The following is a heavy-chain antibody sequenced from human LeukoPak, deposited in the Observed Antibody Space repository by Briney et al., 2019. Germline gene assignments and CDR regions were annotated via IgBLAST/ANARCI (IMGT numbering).Heavy chain of an antibody. Sequence: SETLSLTCAVYGGSLSGYYWSWIRQPPGKGLEWIGEINHSGSTNYNPSLKSRVTISVDASKNQFSLKPSSVTAADTAVYYCARALPRGFWSVYPLFDPWGQGTLVTVSS. CDR1: GGSLSGYY. D-gene: IGHD3-3*01. J-gene: IGHJ5*02. CDR3: ARALPRGFWSVYPLFDP. CDR2: INHSGST. V-gene: IGHV4-34*01.